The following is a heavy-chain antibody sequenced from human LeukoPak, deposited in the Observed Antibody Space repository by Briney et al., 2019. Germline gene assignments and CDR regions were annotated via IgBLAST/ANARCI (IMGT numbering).Heavy chain of an antibody. D-gene: IGHD6-19*01. V-gene: IGHV3-48*02. J-gene: IGHJ4*02. CDR1: GFIFSSYS. Sequence: GGSLRLSCAASGFIFSSYSMNWVRQGPGTGLEWVSYISSSSTTIYYADSVKGRFTISRDNAANSLYLQMNSLRDEDTAVYYCARHLSSGGNYWGQGTLVTVSS. CDR3: ARHLSSGGNY. CDR2: ISSSSTTI.